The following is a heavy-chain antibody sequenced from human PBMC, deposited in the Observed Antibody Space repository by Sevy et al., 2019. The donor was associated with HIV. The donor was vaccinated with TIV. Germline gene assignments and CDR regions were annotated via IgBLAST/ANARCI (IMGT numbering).Heavy chain of an antibody. CDR2: ITWNSDSV. CDR1: GFNFNEYA. CDR3: AKDLISVAGFYAFDM. J-gene: IGHJ3*02. Sequence: GGSLRLSCAASGFNFNEYAMHWDRQAPGKGLEWVSGITWNSDSVVYADSVKGRFTISRDKAKNSLYLQMNSLRPEDTALYYCAKDLISVAGFYAFDMWGQGTMVTVSS. V-gene: IGHV3-9*01. D-gene: IGHD6-19*01.